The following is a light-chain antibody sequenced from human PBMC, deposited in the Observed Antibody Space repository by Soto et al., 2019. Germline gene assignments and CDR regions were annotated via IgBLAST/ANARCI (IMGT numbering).Light chain of an antibody. Sequence: DIPMTQSPSTLSASVGSRVTITCRATQNIRSCLAWYQQRPGNVPNLLIWDTSNLQTGVPSRFSGSGSGTEFTLTITSLQRDDFAAYWCQQYDEYPLTFGGGTKVELK. J-gene: IGKJ4*01. CDR1: QNIRSC. CDR2: DTS. V-gene: IGKV1-5*01. CDR3: QQYDEYPLT.